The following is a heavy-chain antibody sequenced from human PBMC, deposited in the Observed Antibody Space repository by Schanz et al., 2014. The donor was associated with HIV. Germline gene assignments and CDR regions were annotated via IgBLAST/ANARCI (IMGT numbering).Heavy chain of an antibody. CDR3: ARAAFSSEYYYGMDV. Sequence: QEQLVQSGAAVRKPGSSVTVSCKTSGGTFNNYALNWVRQAPGQGLEWMGGIVPIFGTPNYAQKFQGRVTIIADESTSTAYMELSSLRSADTAVYFCARAAFSSEYYYGMDVWGQGNLVTVS. J-gene: IGHJ6*02. D-gene: IGHD3-3*02. CDR2: IVPIFGTP. CDR1: GGTFNNYA. V-gene: IGHV1-69*01.